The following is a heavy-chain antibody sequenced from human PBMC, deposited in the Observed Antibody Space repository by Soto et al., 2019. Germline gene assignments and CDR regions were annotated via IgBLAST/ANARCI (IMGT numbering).Heavy chain of an antibody. CDR3: ARDRAGTFGPEYFQH. D-gene: IGHD6-19*01. Sequence: AGGSLRVSCAASGFTFDDYGMSWVRQAPGKGLEWVSGINWNGGSTGYADSVKGRFTISRDNAKNSLYLQMNSLRAEDTALYYCARDRAGTFGPEYFQHWGQGTLVTVSS. CDR1: GFTFDDYG. V-gene: IGHV3-20*04. CDR2: INWNGGST. J-gene: IGHJ1*01.